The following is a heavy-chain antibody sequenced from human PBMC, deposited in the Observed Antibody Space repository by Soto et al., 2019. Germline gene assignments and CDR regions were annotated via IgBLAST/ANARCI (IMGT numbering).Heavy chain of an antibody. V-gene: IGHV4-34*01. D-gene: IGHD3-10*01. Sequence: SETLSLTCAVYGGSFSGYYWSWIRQPPGKGLEWIREINHSGSTNYNPSHKGRVTISVDTSKNQFSLKLSSVTAADTAVYYCARVYYGSGSYYLDYWGQGTLVTVSS. CDR2: INHSGST. J-gene: IGHJ4*02. CDR3: ARVYYGSGSYYLDY. CDR1: GGSFSGYY.